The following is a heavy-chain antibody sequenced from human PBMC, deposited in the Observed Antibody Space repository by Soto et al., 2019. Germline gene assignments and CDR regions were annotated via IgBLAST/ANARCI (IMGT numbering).Heavy chain of an antibody. CDR2: VYYSGST. CDR1: GGSISTYY. V-gene: IGHV4-59*01. CDR3: ARGGRSAYYYYLGV. Sequence: PSETLSLTWTVSGGSISTYYWSWVRQPPGKGLEWIGYVYYSGSTNYNPSLKSRVTISVDTSKNQFSLKLTSVTAADTAMYYCARGGRSAYYYYLGVWGKGTTVTVSS. J-gene: IGHJ6*03.